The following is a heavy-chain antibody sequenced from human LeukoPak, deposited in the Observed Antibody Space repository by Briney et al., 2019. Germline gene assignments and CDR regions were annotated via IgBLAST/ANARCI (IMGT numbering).Heavy chain of an antibody. J-gene: IGHJ4*02. V-gene: IGHV1-46*01. Sequence: ASVKVSCKASGHTFTSYYMHWVRQAPGQGPEWMGTINPSGDSTSYAQKFQGRVTLTRDTSTSTVYMELSSLGSEDTAVYYCARGRFGYTGSYYVYWGQGTLVTVSS. CDR2: INPSGDST. CDR1: GHTFTSYY. D-gene: IGHD1-26*01. CDR3: ARGRFGYTGSYYVY.